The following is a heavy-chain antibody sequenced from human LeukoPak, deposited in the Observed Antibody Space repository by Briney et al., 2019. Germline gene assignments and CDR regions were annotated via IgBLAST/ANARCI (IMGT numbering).Heavy chain of an antibody. CDR1: GLTFSSYS. V-gene: IGHV3-21*01. J-gene: IGHJ3*02. Sequence: GGSLRLSCAASGLTFSSYSMNWVRQAPGKGLEWISSISSSSSYIYYADSVKGRFTISRDNAKNSLYLQMNSLRAEDTAVYYCARDTISGSTPYYDFSSGYRPHDAFDIWGQGTMVTVSS. CDR3: ARDTISGSTPYYDFSSGYRPHDAFDI. D-gene: IGHD3-3*01. CDR2: ISSSSSYI.